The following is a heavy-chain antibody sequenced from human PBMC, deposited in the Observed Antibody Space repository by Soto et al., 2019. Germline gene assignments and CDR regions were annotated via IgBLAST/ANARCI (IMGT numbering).Heavy chain of an antibody. CDR3: ARHGGTALGAFDI. V-gene: IGHV5-51*01. Sequence: PGESLRICCKVSGYSVTSYWVGWLRQMPGKGLEWMGIIYPGDSDTRYSPSFQGQVTISADKSISTAYLQWSSLKASDTAMYYCARHGGTALGAFDIWGQGTMVTVSS. CDR1: GYSVTSYW. D-gene: IGHD1-26*01. CDR2: IYPGDSDT. J-gene: IGHJ3*02.